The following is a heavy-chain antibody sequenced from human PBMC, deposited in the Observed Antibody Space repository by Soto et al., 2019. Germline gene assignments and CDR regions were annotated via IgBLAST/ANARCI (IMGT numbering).Heavy chain of an antibody. V-gene: IGHV4-31*03. D-gene: IGHD3-22*01. CDR3: ARAPHYYDSSGYYRNWSDP. J-gene: IGHJ5*02. CDR1: GGSISSGGYY. Sequence: QVQLQESGPGLVKPSPTLSLTCTVSGGSISSGGYYWSWIRQHPGKGLEWFGYIYYSGSTYYNPSLKSRVTISVDTAKNQFTRKRSSVTAADTAVYYCARAPHYYDSSGYYRNWSDPWGQGTLVTVSS. CDR2: IYYSGST.